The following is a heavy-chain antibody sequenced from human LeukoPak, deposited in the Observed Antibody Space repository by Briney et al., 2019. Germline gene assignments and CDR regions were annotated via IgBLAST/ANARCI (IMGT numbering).Heavy chain of an antibody. CDR2: VYYSGST. Sequence: SETLSLTCTVSGGSISSYYWSWIRQPPGKGLEWIGYVYYSGSTNYNPSLKSRVTISVDTSKNQFSLKLSSVTAADTAVYYCASQGDGSEATLPDYWGRGTLVTVSS. J-gene: IGHJ4*02. CDR3: ASQGDGSEATLPDY. D-gene: IGHD5-24*01. V-gene: IGHV4-59*01. CDR1: GGSISSYY.